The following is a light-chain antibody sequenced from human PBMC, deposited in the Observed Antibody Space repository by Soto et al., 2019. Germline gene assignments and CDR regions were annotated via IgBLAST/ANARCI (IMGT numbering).Light chain of an antibody. Sequence: ASRNPNAPSSVAASVKDKVTITCRATQGSRNDLVWYQQKPGKAPKLRIYAASSLHSGVPSRFSGSGSGTDLTLTISSLQPEYFATYYCVQDYNYPQPFGEGTKVE. CDR3: VQDYNYPQP. CDR2: AAS. J-gene: IGKJ1*01. CDR1: QGSRND. V-gene: IGKV1-6*01.